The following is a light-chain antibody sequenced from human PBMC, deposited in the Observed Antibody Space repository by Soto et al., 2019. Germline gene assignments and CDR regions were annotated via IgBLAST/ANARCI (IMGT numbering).Light chain of an antibody. CDR3: QQYDSWT. CDR1: QSISSPY. CDR2: GAS. V-gene: IGKV3-20*01. Sequence: EIVLTQSPGTMSLSPGERATLSCRASQSISSPYLAWYQQKPGQAPRLLIDGASSRATGIPDRFSGSGSGTDFTLTISRLAPEDCAVYDCQQYDSWTFGQGTKV. J-gene: IGKJ1*01.